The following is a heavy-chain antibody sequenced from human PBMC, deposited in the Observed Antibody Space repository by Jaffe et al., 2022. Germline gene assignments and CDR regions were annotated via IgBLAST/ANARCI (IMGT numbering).Heavy chain of an antibody. J-gene: IGHJ5*02. CDR3: ARDLENWFDP. CDR1: GFTFSSYS. Sequence: EVQLVESGGGLVQPGGSLRLSCAASGFTFSSYSMNWVRQAPGKGLEWVSYISSSSSTIYYADSVKGRFTISRDNAKNSLYLQMNSLRAEDTAVYYCARDLENWFDPWGQGTLVTVSS. CDR2: ISSSSSTI. V-gene: IGHV3-48*01.